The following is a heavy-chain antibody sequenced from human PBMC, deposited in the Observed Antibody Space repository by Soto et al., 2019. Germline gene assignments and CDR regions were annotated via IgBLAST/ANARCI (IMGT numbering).Heavy chain of an antibody. J-gene: IGHJ4*02. CDR2: TYYRSKWYN. CDR3: ARDLFPTTVTTCFFDY. Sequence: SQTLSLTCAISGDSVSSNSAAWNWIRQSPSRGLEWLGRTYYRSKWYNDYAVSVKSRITINPDTSKNQFSLQLNSVTPEDTAVYYCARDLFPTTVTTCFFDYWGQGTLVPVSS. CDR1: GDSVSSNSAA. D-gene: IGHD4-17*01. V-gene: IGHV6-1*01.